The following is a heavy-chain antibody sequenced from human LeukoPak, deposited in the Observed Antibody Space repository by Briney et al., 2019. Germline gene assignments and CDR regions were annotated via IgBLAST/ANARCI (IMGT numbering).Heavy chain of an antibody. Sequence: SETLWLTCAGSTDSFSSHFWTWIGQPPGKGLEWIWYISYNETTNYHSSLKSPVSISIDTSNNHFSLQLSSVTAADTAVYYCAKDLVTVIKRFDVWGQGTMVSVSS. CDR2: ISYNETT. D-gene: IGHD4-17*01. CDR3: AKDLVTVIKRFDV. V-gene: IGHV4-59*11. CDR1: TDSFSSHF. J-gene: IGHJ3*01.